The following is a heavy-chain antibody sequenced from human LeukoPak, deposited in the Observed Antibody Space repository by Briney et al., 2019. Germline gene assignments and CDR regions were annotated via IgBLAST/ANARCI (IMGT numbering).Heavy chain of an antibody. J-gene: IGHJ6*03. D-gene: IGHD2-2*01. Sequence: PGGSLRLSCAASGFTFSSYGMHWVRQAPGKGLEWVAFIRYDGSNKYYADSVKGRFTISRDNSKNTLYLQMNSLRAEDTAVYYCAKGGCSSTSCPYYYYYYMDVWGKGTTVTVSS. CDR3: AKGGCSSTSCPYYYYYYMDV. V-gene: IGHV3-30*02. CDR1: GFTFSSYG. CDR2: IRYDGSNK.